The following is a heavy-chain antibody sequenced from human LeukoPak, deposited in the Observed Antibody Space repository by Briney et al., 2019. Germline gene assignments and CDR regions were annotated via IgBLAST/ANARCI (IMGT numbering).Heavy chain of an antibody. V-gene: IGHV3-23*01. Sequence: PGGSLRLSCAASGFTINTFTMNWVRQAPGKGLEWVSTIRGAEGGTYYADSVKGRFTIPRDNFENTLYLQMNYLREEDTALYYCAKAFSSGWSPFDYWGQGALVTVSS. CDR3: AKAFSSGWSPFDY. J-gene: IGHJ4*02. CDR1: GFTINTFT. D-gene: IGHD6-19*01. CDR2: IRGAEGGT.